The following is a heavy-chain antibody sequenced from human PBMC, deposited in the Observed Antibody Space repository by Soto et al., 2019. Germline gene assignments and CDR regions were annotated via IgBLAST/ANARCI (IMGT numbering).Heavy chain of an antibody. CDR2: ISAAGDP. V-gene: IGHV3-13*05. D-gene: IGHD1-20*01. J-gene: IGHJ6*02. CDR1: GFTFRNYD. CDR3: AITDRDFYGLDV. Sequence: EVQLVESGGGLVQPGGSLRLSCEASGFTFRNYDLHWVRQGTGKGLEWVSGISAAGDPDYADSVEGRFTISRENAQNSFFLQMNSLTVGATAVYYCAITDRDFYGLDVWGQGTTVIVSS.